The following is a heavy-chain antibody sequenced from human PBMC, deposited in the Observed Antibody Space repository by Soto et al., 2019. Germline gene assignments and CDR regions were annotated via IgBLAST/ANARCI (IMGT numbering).Heavy chain of an antibody. CDR1: GGSFSGYY. J-gene: IGHJ4*02. D-gene: IGHD6-13*01. CDR2: INHSGST. Sequence: SETLSLTCAVYGGSFSGYYWSWIRQPPGKGLEWIGEINHSGSTNYNPSLKTRVTISVDTSKNQFSLKLSSVTAADTAVYFCPSVPVLTRDLFRSSWRFDYWGQGTLVTVSS. V-gene: IGHV4-34*01. CDR3: PSVPVLTRDLFRSSWRFDY.